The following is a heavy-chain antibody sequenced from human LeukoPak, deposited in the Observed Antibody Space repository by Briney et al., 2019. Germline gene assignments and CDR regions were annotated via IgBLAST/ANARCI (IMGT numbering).Heavy chain of an antibody. CDR2: INPNSGGT. J-gene: IGHJ4*02. D-gene: IGHD5-18*01. CDR3: ARVLGKNVDTAMVIGY. Sequence: GASVKVSCKASGYTFTGYYMHWVRQAPGQGLEWMGWINPNSGGTNYAQKFQGRVTMTRDTSISTAYMELSRLRSDDTAVYYCARVLGKNVDTAMVIGYWGQGTLVTVSS. V-gene: IGHV1-2*02. CDR1: GYTFTGYY.